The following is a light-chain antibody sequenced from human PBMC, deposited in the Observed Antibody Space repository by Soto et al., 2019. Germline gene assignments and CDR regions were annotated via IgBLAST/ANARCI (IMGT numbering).Light chain of an antibody. V-gene: IGKV3-20*01. CDR3: QLYGISPH. J-gene: IGKJ1*01. CDR2: DAS. CDR1: QSVSSY. Sequence: EFVLTQSPGTLSLSPGERATLSCRASQSVSSYLAWYQQKPGQAPRLLIYDASNRATGIPARFSGSGSGTEFTLTINRLEPEDFAVYYCQLYGISPHFGQGTKVDIK.